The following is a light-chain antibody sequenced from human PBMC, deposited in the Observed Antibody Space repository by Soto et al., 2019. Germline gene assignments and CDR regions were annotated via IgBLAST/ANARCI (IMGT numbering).Light chain of an antibody. CDR1: QSVSNN. J-gene: IGKJ1*01. V-gene: IGKV3-15*01. Sequence: EILMTQSPSTLPVSPGERATLSCRASQSVSNNVVWYQQKPGQAPRVVIYAASMRATGIPARFSGRGSGTDSTLTISRLEHEDFAVYYCQHFVNSLTWTFGQGTKVDIK. CDR2: AAS. CDR3: QHFVNSLTWT.